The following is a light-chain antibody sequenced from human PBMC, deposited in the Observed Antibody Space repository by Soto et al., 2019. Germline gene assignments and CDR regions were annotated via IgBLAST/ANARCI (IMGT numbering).Light chain of an antibody. CDR2: AAS. V-gene: IGKV1-39*01. Sequence: DIQMTQSPSSLSASVGDRVTITCRASQTITTYLNCYQQKPGKAPKLLIYAASSLQSGVPSRFSGSGSGTDFTLTISSLQPEDFATYYCQQTFTTPPGFGGGTKVEI. CDR1: QTITTY. CDR3: QQTFTTPPG. J-gene: IGKJ4*01.